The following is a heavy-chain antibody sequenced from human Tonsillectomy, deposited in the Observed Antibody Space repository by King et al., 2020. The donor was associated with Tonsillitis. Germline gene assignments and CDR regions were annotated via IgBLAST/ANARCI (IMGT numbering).Heavy chain of an antibody. V-gene: IGHV3-23*04. D-gene: IGHD3-16*01. CDR1: GFTFSAYA. CDR3: AKDLPVYDDYVSTRFDY. CDR2: ISGSGGST. Sequence: VQLVESGGDLVQPGGSLRLSCAASGFTFSAYAMSWVRQAPGKGLEWVSAISGSGGSTFYADSVKGRFTISRDNSKSTLYLHMSSLRAEDTAVYYCAKDLPVYDDYVSTRFDYWGQGNLVTVSS. J-gene: IGHJ4*02.